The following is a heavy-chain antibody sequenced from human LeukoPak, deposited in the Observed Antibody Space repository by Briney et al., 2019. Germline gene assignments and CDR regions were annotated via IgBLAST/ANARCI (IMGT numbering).Heavy chain of an antibody. CDR1: GFTFGDYA. CDR2: IRSKAYGGTT. J-gene: IGHJ6*02. CDR3: STSPYYYGMDV. V-gene: IGHV3-49*03. Sequence: GGSLRLSCTASGFTFGDYAMGWFRHAPGKGLEWIGFIRSKAYGGTTEYAASVKGRSTISRDDSKSIAYLQMNSLKTEDTAVYYCSTSPYYYGMDVWGQGTTVTVSS.